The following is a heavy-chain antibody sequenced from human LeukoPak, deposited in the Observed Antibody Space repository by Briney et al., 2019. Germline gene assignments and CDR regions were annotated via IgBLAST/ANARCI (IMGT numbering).Heavy chain of an antibody. J-gene: IGHJ4*02. CDR1: GHSFTNYW. V-gene: IGHV5-51*01. CDR2: IDPSDSET. D-gene: IGHD5-18*01. Sequence: PGKSLTLSCPASGHSFTNYWIGWVRQMPGKGLEWVGIIDPSDSETLYTPSFQGQVTISVDKSLPPAYLQWTSLKASDTAIYYCARQTAMGRAGDYWGQGTLVTVSS. CDR3: ARQTAMGRAGDY.